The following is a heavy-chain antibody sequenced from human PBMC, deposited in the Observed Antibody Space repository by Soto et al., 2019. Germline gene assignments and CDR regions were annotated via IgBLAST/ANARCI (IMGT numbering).Heavy chain of an antibody. CDR2: ISGSGGST. V-gene: IGHV3-23*01. J-gene: IGHJ4*02. D-gene: IGHD2-15*01. CDR3: AKETQVGVVTLDY. Sequence: GGSLRLSCAASGFTFSRYAMSWVRQAPGKGLEWVSAISGSGGSTYYAVSVKGRFTISRDNSKNTLYLQMNSLRAEDTAVYYCAKETQVGVVTLDYWGQGTLVTVSS. CDR1: GFTFSRYA.